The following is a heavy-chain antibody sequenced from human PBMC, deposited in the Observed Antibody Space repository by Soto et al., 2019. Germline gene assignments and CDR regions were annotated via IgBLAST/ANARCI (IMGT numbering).Heavy chain of an antibody. CDR2: IYHSGST. CDR1: GGSISSGGYS. V-gene: IGHV4-30-2*01. CDR3: ARALRYYGDNHDAFDI. D-gene: IGHD4-17*01. Sequence: QLQLQESGSGLVKPSQTLSLTCAVSGGSISSGGYSWSWIRQPPGKGLEWIGYIYHSGSTYYNPSLKSRVTISXXRXKXXFPLQLSSVTAADTAVYYCARALRYYGDNHDAFDIWGQGTMVTVSS. J-gene: IGHJ3*02.